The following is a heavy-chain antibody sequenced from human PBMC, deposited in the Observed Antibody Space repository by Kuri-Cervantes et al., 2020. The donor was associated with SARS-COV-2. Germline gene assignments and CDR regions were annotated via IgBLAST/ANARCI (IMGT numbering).Heavy chain of an antibody. CDR3: ARAFLRGGGDY. CDR2: TNTDGSST. J-gene: IGHJ4*02. Sequence: LSLTCAASGFTFSNYWMHWVRQAPGKGLVWVSRTNTDGSSTSYADSVKGRFTISRDNAKNTLYLQMNSLRAEDTAVYYCARAFLRGGGDYWGQGTLVTVSS. CDR1: GFTFSNYW. D-gene: IGHD3-10*01. V-gene: IGHV3-74*01.